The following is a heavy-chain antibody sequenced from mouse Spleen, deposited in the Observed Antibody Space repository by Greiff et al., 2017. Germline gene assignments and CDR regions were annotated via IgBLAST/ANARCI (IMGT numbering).Heavy chain of an antibody. Sequence: VQLQQSGPELVKPGASVKIPCKASGYTFTDYNMDWVKQSHGKSLEWIGDINPNNGGTIYNQKFKGKATLTVDKSSSTAYMELRSLTSEDTAVYYCARLNYYGSSYEAMDYWGQGTSVTVSS. J-gene: IGHJ4*01. V-gene: IGHV1-18*01. CDR2: INPNNGGT. CDR1: GYTFTDYN. D-gene: IGHD1-1*01. CDR3: ARLNYYGSSYEAMDY.